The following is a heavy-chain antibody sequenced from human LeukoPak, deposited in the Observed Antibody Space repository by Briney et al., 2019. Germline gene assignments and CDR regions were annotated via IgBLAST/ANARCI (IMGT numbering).Heavy chain of an antibody. CDR3: AKDRIAARPYLFDY. D-gene: IGHD6-6*01. Sequence: GGSLRLSCAASGFTVGSNYMSWVRQAPGKGLEWVSLIYSGGSTYYADSVKGRFTISRDNSKNTLYLQMNSLRAEDTAVYYCAKDRIAARPYLFDYWGQGTLVTVSS. V-gene: IGHV3-53*01. CDR1: GFTVGSNY. CDR2: IYSGGST. J-gene: IGHJ4*02.